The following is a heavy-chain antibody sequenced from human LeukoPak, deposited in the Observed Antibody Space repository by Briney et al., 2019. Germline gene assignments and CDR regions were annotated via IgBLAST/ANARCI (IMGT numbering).Heavy chain of an antibody. J-gene: IGHJ5*02. Sequence: PSETLSLTCTVSGASISSGSYCWSWIRQPAGKGLEWIGHIYASGNTNYNPSLKSRVTISVDTSKNQFSLKLSSVTAADTAVYYCARAGSWYSSGWYTPGWNWFDPWGQGTLVTVSS. D-gene: IGHD6-19*01. V-gene: IGHV4-61*09. CDR3: ARAGSWYSSGWYTPGWNWFDP. CDR1: GASISSGSYC. CDR2: IYASGNT.